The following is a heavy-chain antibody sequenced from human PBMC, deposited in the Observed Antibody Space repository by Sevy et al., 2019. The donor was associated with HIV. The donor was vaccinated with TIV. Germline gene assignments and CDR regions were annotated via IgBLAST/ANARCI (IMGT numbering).Heavy chain of an antibody. V-gene: IGHV3-30-3*01. CDR3: ARDQYYDSSGSPYFDY. J-gene: IGHJ4*02. Sequence: GGSLRLSCAASGFTFSSYAMHWVPQAPGKGLEWVAVISYDGSNKYYADSVKGRFTISRDNSKNTLYLQMNSLRAEDTAVYYCARDQYYDSSGSPYFDYWGQGTLVTVSS. D-gene: IGHD3-22*01. CDR1: GFTFSSYA. CDR2: ISYDGSNK.